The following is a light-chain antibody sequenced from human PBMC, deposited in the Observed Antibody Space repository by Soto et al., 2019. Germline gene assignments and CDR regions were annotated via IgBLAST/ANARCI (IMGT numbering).Light chain of an antibody. CDR2: EVS. CDR3: SSYVGSNTVV. CDR1: SSDVGGYNY. J-gene: IGLJ2*01. Sequence: QSALTQPPSASGSPGQSVTISCTGSSSDVGGYNYVSWYQQHPGKAPKLIIYEVSKRPSGVPDRLSGSKSGNTASLTVSGLQAEDEADYYCSSYVGSNTVVFGGGTKLTVL. V-gene: IGLV2-8*01.